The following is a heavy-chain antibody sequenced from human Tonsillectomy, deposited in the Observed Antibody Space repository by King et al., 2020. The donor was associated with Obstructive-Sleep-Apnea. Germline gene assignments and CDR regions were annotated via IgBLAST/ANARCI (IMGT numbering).Heavy chain of an antibody. Sequence: VQLVQSGGGLVQPGGSLKLSCAASGFTFSGSAMHWVRQASGKGLEWVGRIRTKAYSYATAYAASVKGRFTISRDDSKNTAYLQMNSLKTEDTAVYYCSRAITMIRGVESDSWFDPWGQGTLVTVSS. V-gene: IGHV3-73*01. CDR1: GFTFSGSA. J-gene: IGHJ5*02. CDR2: IRTKAYSYAT. D-gene: IGHD3-10*01. CDR3: SRAITMIRGVESDSWFDP.